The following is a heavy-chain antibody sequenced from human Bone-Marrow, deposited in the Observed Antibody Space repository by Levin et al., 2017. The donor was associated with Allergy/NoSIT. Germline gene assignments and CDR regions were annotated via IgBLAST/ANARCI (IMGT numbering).Heavy chain of an antibody. D-gene: IGHD6-19*01. V-gene: IGHV3-48*02. J-gene: IGHJ4*02. CDR2: ISRSSGTI. CDR1: GFTFSSYS. Sequence: RGESLKISCAASGFTFSSYSMNWVRQAPGKGLEWVSYISRSSGTIYYADSVKGRVTISRDNAKNSLFLQMNSLRDEDTAVYYCARDLRINGIAVTNDYWGQGTQVTVSS. CDR3: ARDLRINGIAVTNDY.